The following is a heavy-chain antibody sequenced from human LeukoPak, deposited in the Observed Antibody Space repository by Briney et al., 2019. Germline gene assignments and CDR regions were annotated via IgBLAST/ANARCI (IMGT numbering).Heavy chain of an antibody. Sequence: GGALQISCKGAGCSFSTYWIAWGRPMPGKGVEGMGIIYPDEFNIRYSPSFQGQVTISADNSISTAYLQWSSLKASDTAIYYCARPPSRGYSSSFEYWGQGTLVAVSS. D-gene: IGHD2-2*03. J-gene: IGHJ4*02. CDR1: GCSFSTYW. CDR3: ARPPSRGYSSSFEY. CDR2: IYPDEFNI. V-gene: IGHV5-51*01.